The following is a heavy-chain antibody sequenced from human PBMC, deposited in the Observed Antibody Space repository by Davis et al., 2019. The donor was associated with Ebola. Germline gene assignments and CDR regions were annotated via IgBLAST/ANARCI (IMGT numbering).Heavy chain of an antibody. CDR1: GYSINRGFT. D-gene: IGHD1-14*01. CDR3: ARDYVY. V-gene: IGHV4-38-2*02. J-gene: IGHJ4*02. CDR2: IYHSGNT. Sequence: SETLSLTCTVSGYSINRGFTWGWIRQPPGKGLEWIGSIYHSGNTNYSPSLKSRVTVSADTSKNQFSLRLKSVTAADTAMYYCARDYVYWGQGILVTVSS.